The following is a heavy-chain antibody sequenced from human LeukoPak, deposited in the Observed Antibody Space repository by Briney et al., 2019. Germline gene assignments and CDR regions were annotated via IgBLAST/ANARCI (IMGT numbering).Heavy chain of an antibody. CDR2: INTYNGNT. D-gene: IGHD3-10*01. CDR1: GYTFTRYG. J-gene: IGHJ3*02. V-gene: IGHV1-18*01. CDR3: ARQSDVRTRRGDDAFDI. Sequence: ASVKVSCKSSGYTFTRYGITWVRQAPEQGLEWMGWINTYNGNTNYAQKLQGRVTITRDTSTSTVYMELRSLRSDDTAVYYCARQSDVRTRRGDDAFDIWGQGTMVTVSS.